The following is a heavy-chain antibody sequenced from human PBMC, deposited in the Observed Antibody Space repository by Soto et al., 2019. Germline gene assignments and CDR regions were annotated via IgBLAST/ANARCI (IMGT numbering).Heavy chain of an antibody. CDR1: GFSLSTSGVG. Sequence: QITLKESGPTLVKPTQTLTLTCTFSGFSLSTSGVGVGWIRQPPGKALEWLALIYWDDDKRYSPSLKSRLTVTKDTAKNQEVLTMTNMDPVDTATYYCAHSRSDIVVVPAPKAHDYYGMDVWGQGTTVTVSS. V-gene: IGHV2-5*02. CDR3: AHSRSDIVVVPAPKAHDYYGMDV. D-gene: IGHD2-2*01. CDR2: IYWDDDK. J-gene: IGHJ6*02.